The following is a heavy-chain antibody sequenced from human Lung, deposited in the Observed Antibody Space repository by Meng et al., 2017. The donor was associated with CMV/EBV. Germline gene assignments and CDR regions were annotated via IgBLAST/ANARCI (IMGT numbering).Heavy chain of an antibody. V-gene: IGHV4-61*03. Sequence: GSLRLXCTVSGASVSSYTNYWSWIRQSPGKGLEWIGYIYYTGSTKYTPSLKSRVTMSVDTSKNHFSLKLSSVTAADTAVYYCARVHYDISTGYQFDLWGQGXLVTVSS. CDR3: ARVHYDISTGYQFDL. D-gene: IGHD3-9*01. CDR2: IYYTGST. CDR1: GASVSSYTNY. J-gene: IGHJ4*02.